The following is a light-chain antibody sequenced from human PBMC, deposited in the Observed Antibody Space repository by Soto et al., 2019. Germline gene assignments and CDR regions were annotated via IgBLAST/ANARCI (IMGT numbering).Light chain of an antibody. CDR3: QQRSEWPRT. CDR2: DAS. J-gene: IGKJ1*01. V-gene: IGKV3-11*01. Sequence: EIVLTQSPATLSLSPGERATLFCRASKSISSSLAWYQQKPGEAPRLLIYDASTRGTGFPARFSGSGSGTDFTLTIGSLEPEDFAVYYCQQRSEWPRTFGQGTKVEIK. CDR1: KSISSS.